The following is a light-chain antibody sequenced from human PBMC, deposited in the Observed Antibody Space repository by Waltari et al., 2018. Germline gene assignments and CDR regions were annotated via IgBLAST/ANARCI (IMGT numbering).Light chain of an antibody. J-gene: IGLJ2*01. CDR3: SSYAGSNNLL. CDR2: EVN. Sequence: QSALTQPPSASGPPGQSVTISCTGTSSDVGGYNYVSWYQPHPGKAPKVIIYEVNKRPSGVPDRFSAAKSGNTAALTVSWLQAEDEADYYSSSYAGSNNLLFGGGTKLTVL. V-gene: IGLV2-8*01. CDR1: SSDVGGYNY.